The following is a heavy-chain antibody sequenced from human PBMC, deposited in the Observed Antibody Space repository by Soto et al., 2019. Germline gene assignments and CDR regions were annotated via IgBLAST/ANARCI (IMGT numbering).Heavy chain of an antibody. V-gene: IGHV3-30-3*01. CDR3: ARDRVYYNDSRGYYIFGY. Sequence: QVQLVESGVGVVQHGRSLRVSCAASGFTFSSYAMHWVRQAPGKGQEWVAVVLYDGSKQFYADSVEGRFTISRGSSKRKLYLSRDIRRDKTTALSYCARDRVYYNDSRGYYIFGYLGQGPVVTVTS. D-gene: IGHD3-22*01. CDR1: GFTFSSYA. CDR2: VLYDGSKQ. J-gene: IGHJ4*02.